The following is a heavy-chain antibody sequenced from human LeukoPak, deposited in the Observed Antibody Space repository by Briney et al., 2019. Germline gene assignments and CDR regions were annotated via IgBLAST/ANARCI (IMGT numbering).Heavy chain of an antibody. CDR2: IKQDGSEK. CDR3: ARYSGSYEVNYYYYYGMDV. J-gene: IGHJ6*02. CDR1: GFTFSSFW. Sequence: GGSLRLSCAASGFTFSSFWMSWVRQAPGTGLEWVANIKQDGSEKYYVDSVKGRFTISRDNAKNSLYLQMNSLRAEDTAVYYCARYSGSYEVNYYYYYGMDVWGQGTTVTVSS. D-gene: IGHD1-26*01. V-gene: IGHV3-7*03.